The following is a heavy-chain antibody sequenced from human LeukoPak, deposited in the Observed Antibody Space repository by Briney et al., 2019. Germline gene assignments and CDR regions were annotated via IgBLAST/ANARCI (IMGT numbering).Heavy chain of an antibody. D-gene: IGHD2-15*01. J-gene: IGHJ5*01. Sequence: GASVKVSCKTSGFSFTSYAISWVRQAPGQGLEWMGWIIPYNGNTNYAQKLQGRVTMTTDTSTSTAYMELRSLTSDDTAVYYCARDPYCSVTRCPRLGLFYSWGQGSLVTVTS. CDR2: IIPYNGNT. V-gene: IGHV1-18*01. CDR3: ARDPYCSVTRCPRLGLFYS. CDR1: GFSFTSYA.